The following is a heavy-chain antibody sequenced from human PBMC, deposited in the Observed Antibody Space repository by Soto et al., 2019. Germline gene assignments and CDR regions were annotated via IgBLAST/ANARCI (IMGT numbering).Heavy chain of an antibody. CDR2: IYWDNDK. Sequence: QITLKESGPTLVDPTQTLTLTCTFSGFSLTTRQVGAGWIRQPPGQALEWLAVIYWDNDKRYSPSLERRLTITKDTSKNQVVLTMTNMDPMDTATYYCAHLVIQYGGVIADDAFDVWGQGTMVTVSS. CDR3: AHLVIQYGGVIADDAFDV. CDR1: GFSLTTRQVG. V-gene: IGHV2-5*02. D-gene: IGHD3-16*02. J-gene: IGHJ3*01.